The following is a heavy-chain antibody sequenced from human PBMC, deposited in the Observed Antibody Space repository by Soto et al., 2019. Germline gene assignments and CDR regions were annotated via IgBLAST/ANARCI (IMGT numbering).Heavy chain of an antibody. CDR3: AKASDYDDILTGLH. Sequence: GSLRLSCAASGFTFSSYAMSWVRQAPGKGLECLSTISGSGGSAYYADSVKGRFTITRDNSKNTLHLQMNSLRAEDTAVYYCAKASDYDDILTGLHWGQGTLVTVSS. J-gene: IGHJ4*02. CDR2: ISGSGGSA. CDR1: GFTFSSYA. D-gene: IGHD3-9*01. V-gene: IGHV3-23*01.